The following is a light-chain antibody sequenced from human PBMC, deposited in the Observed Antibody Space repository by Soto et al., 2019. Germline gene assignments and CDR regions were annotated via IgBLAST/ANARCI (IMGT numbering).Light chain of an antibody. Sequence: ESMLTQSPGTLSLSPGERATLSCRASQSVSTRYLAWYQQKPGQAPRLLIYGASIRAAGIPDRFSGSGSGTDFTLSISRLEPEDFAVYYFHQFGSSPLAFTFGQGTKREI. V-gene: IGKV3-20*01. CDR1: QSVSTRY. CDR3: HQFGSSPLAFT. J-gene: IGKJ2*01. CDR2: GAS.